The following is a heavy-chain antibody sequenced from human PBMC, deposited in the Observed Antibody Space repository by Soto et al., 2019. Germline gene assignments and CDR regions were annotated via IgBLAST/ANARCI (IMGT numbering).Heavy chain of an antibody. CDR1: GGTFSSYA. CDR3: ARYFGTGTEKHGMDV. V-gene: IGHV1-69*13. CDR2: IIPIFGTA. Sequence: ASVKVSCKASGGTFSSYAISWVRQAPGQGLEWMGGIIPIFGTANYAQKFQGRVTITADESTSTAYMELSSLRSEDTAVYYCARYFGTGTEKHGMDVWGQGTTVTVSS. D-gene: IGHD1-1*01. J-gene: IGHJ6*02.